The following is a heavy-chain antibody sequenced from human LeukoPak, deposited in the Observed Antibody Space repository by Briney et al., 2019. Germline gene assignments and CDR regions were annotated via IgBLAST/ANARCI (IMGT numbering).Heavy chain of an antibody. CDR1: GFTFSSYG. CDR3: AKDGGGYYPYYYYYMDV. Sequence: GGSLRLSCAASGFTFSSYGMSWVRQAPGKGLEWVSAISGSGGSTYYADSVKGRFTISRDNSKNTLYLQMNSLRAEDTAVYYCAKDGGGYYPYYYYYMDVWGKGTTVTISS. CDR2: ISGSGGST. J-gene: IGHJ6*03. D-gene: IGHD3-22*01. V-gene: IGHV3-23*01.